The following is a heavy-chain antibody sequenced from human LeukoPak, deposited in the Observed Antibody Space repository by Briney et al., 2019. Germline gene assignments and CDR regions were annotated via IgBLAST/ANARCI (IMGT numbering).Heavy chain of an antibody. CDR2: IYYSGNT. V-gene: IGHV4-59*12. CDR1: GGSISSYY. J-gene: IGHJ4*02. CDR3: ARVVMITFGGVIVYYFDY. D-gene: IGHD3-16*02. Sequence: PSETLSLTCTVSGGSISSYYWSWIRQTPGKGLEWIGYIYYSGNTNYNPSLKSRVIISVDTSRNEFSLKLNSVTAADTAVYYCARVVMITFGGVIVYYFDYWGQGTLVTVSS.